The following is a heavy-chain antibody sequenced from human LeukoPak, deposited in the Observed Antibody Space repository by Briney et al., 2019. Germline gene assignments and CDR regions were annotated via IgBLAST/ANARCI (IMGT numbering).Heavy chain of an antibody. J-gene: IGHJ4*02. D-gene: IGHD3-22*01. CDR2: IFGSGGSA. CDR1: GFTFNNYA. CDR3: TKTTTGYSSGQYPGWPADH. V-gene: IGHV3-23*01. Sequence: GGSLGLSCTASGFTFNNYAMYWVRQAPWKGLEWVAGIFGSGGSAHYADSVKGRFTISRDNSKNTVYLQMDSLRGEDTAVYYCTKTTTGYSSGQYPGWPADHWGQGALVTVSS.